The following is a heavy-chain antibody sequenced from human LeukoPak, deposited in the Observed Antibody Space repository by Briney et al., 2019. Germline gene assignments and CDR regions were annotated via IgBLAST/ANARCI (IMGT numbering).Heavy chain of an antibody. Sequence: SETLSLTCAVYGGSFSGYYWSWIRQPPGKGLEGIGEINHSGSTNYNPSLKSRVTISVDTSKNQFSLKLSSVTAADTAVYYCARVSAAAGTGVEFDYWGQGTLVTVSS. CDR1: GGSFSGYY. CDR2: INHSGST. CDR3: ARVSAAAGTGVEFDY. V-gene: IGHV4-34*01. J-gene: IGHJ4*02. D-gene: IGHD6-13*01.